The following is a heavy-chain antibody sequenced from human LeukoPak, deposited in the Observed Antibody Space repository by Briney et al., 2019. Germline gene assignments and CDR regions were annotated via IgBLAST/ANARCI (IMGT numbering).Heavy chain of an antibody. Sequence: GGSLRLSCVASGFTVSSNYMSWVRQAPGKGLEWLSVFYSGGSTYYADSVNGRFTMSRDNSKNTLYLQMNGLRVEDTAVYYCARVSPFDYSGQGTQVTVSS. CDR3: ARVSPFDY. CDR2: FYSGGST. V-gene: IGHV3-66*01. CDR1: GFTVSSNY. J-gene: IGHJ4*02.